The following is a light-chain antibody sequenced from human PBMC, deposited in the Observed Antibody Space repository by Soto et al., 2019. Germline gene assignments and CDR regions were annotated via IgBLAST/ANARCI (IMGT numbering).Light chain of an antibody. J-gene: IGKJ1*01. V-gene: IGKV1-5*01. CDR3: QQYNSYSPET. CDR2: DAP. CDR1: QSISSW. Sequence: DIQMTQSPSTLSASVGDRVTITCRASQSISSWLAWYQQKPGKAPKLLIYDAPSLESGVPSRFSGSGSGTEFTLTISSLQPDDFATYYCQQYNSYSPETFGQGTKVDIK.